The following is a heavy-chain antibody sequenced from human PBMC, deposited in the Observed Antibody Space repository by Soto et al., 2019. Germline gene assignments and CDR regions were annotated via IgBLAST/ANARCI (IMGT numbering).Heavy chain of an antibody. J-gene: IGHJ5*02. CDR3: VRDGTKTLRDSFDP. CDR2: IYATGTD. V-gene: IGHV4-4*07. CDR1: GASISGFY. Sequence: PSETLSLTCTVSGASISGFYWSWIRKSAGKGLEWVGRIYATGTDHYHPSLNSRVMMSVDTSKKQCSLNMRSVAAEDTSVYYCVRDGTKTLRDSFDPWGQGMSVTVAS. D-gene: IGHD1-1*01.